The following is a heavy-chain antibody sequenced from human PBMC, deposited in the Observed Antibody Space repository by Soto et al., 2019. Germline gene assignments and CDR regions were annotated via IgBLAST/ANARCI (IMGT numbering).Heavy chain of an antibody. J-gene: IGHJ4*02. Sequence: PSETLSLTCAVYGRSFSDYYWCWIRQPPGKGLDWIRYIYYSGSTNYNPPLKRHGTFSVATSKNLFSLKLSSVTAADTAVYYCARVTLYDYIWGSYRYYFDYWGQGTLVTVSS. CDR3: ARVTLYDYIWGSYRYYFDY. CDR1: GRSFSDYY. D-gene: IGHD3-16*02. V-gene: IGHV4-59*01. CDR2: IYYSGST.